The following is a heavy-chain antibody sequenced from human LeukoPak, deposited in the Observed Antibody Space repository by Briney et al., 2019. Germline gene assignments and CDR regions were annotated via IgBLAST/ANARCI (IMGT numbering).Heavy chain of an antibody. CDR1: GGSISTSTYY. J-gene: IGHJ3*02. CDR2: INHSGST. CDR3: SIWSYGDYDGGLDAFDI. D-gene: IGHD4-17*01. V-gene: IGHV4-39*07. Sequence: SETLSLTCTVSGGSISTSTYYWSWIRQPPGKGLEWIGEINHSGSTNYNPSLKSRVTISVDTSKNQFSLKLSSVTAADTAVYYCSIWSYGDYDGGLDAFDIWGQGTMVTVSS.